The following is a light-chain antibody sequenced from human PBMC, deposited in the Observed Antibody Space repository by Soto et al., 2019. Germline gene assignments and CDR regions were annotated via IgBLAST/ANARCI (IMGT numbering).Light chain of an antibody. CDR1: QSITNNY. V-gene: IGKV3-20*01. CDR2: LAS. J-gene: IGKJ1*01. Sequence: EIVLTQSPCTLSLSLGERATLSCRASQSITNNYLAWYQQKPGQAPRLLIYLASNRAAGIPDIFSGSGSGADFTLTINRLEPEDFAVYHCQQYGSSPWTFGQGTKVDIK. CDR3: QQYGSSPWT.